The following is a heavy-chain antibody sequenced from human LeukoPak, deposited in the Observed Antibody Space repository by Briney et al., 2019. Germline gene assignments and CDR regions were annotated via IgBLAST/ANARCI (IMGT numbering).Heavy chain of an antibody. CDR1: GYTFTGYY. CDR3: ARGSYYGSGSYPLTNWLDP. Sequence: ASVKVSCKASGYTFTGYYMHWVRQAPGQGLEWMGWINPNSGGTNYAQKFQGRVTMTRDTSISTAYMELSRLRSDDTAVYYCARGSYYGSGSYPLTNWLDPWGQGTLVTVSS. D-gene: IGHD3-10*01. CDR2: INPNSGGT. V-gene: IGHV1-2*02. J-gene: IGHJ5*02.